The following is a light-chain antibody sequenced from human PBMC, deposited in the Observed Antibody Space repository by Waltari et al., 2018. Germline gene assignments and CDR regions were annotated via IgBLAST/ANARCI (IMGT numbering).Light chain of an antibody. CDR1: QGISNS. Sequence: AIQLTQSPSSLSASVGDRVIVTCRASQGISNSLAWYQQRSGRAPKLLIYDASNLQSGVPLRFSGSGSGTEFTLTISSLQPDDFATYYCQQFNSYPYTFGQGTRLEI. V-gene: IGKV1-13*02. CDR3: QQFNSYPYT. J-gene: IGKJ2*01. CDR2: DAS.